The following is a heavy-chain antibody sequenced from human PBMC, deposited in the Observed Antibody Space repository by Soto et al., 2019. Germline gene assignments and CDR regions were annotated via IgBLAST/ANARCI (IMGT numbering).Heavy chain of an antibody. Sequence: ASVKVSCKASGYTFTSYGISWVRQAPGQGLEWMGWISAYNGNTNYAQKLQGRVTMTTETSTSKAYMELRSQRSDETAVYYCARENNQSKYRKIWFDPWGQGTLVTVSS. J-gene: IGHJ5*02. D-gene: IGHD3-16*02. CDR3: ARENNQSKYRKIWFDP. CDR2: ISAYNGNT. CDR1: GYTFTSYG. V-gene: IGHV1-18*01.